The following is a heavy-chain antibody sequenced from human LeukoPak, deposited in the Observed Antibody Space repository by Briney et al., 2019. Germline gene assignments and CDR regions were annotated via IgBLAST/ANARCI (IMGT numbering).Heavy chain of an antibody. CDR1: GGPFSGYY. CDR3: ARGRYFSSTSSRPRSWLRYFDL. V-gene: IGHV4-34*01. Sequence: WETLSLTCAVCGGPFSGYYWSWIRQPPGKGLEWVGEMNRSGSTNYNPSLKSRVTISVDTSKNQFSLKLSSVTAAETAVYYCARGRYFSSTSSRPRSWLRYFDLGGGGTLVTVSS. CDR2: MNRSGST. J-gene: IGHJ2*01. D-gene: IGHD2-2*01.